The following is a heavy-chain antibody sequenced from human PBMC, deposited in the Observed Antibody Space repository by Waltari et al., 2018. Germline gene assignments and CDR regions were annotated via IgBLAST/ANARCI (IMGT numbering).Heavy chain of an antibody. D-gene: IGHD3-22*01. CDR3: ARAIPSVGYYDSSGYQGVWDY. J-gene: IGHJ4*02. CDR2: IYHSGST. V-gene: IGHV4-38-2*01. CDR1: GYSISSGYY. Sequence: QVQLQESGPGLVKPSETLSLSCAVSGYSISSGYYWGWIRQPPGKGLEWIGSIYHSGSTYYNPSLKSRVTISVDTSKNQFSLKLSSVTAADTAVYYCARAIPSVGYYDSSGYQGVWDYWGQGTLVTVSS.